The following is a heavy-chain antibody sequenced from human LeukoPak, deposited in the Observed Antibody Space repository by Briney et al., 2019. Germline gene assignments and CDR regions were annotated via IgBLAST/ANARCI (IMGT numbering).Heavy chain of an antibody. CDR1: GFIFSDHW. J-gene: IGHJ4*02. Sequence: GGSLRLSCAASGFIFSDHWMHWVRQAPGKGLVWLSRINNDGSSTIYADSVKGRFTFSRDNAENTLFLEMSGLRVEDTAVYYCVRERNNFWSGHHSIFDSWGQGTLVTVSS. CDR2: INNDGSST. D-gene: IGHD3-3*01. CDR3: VRERNNFWSGHHSIFDS. V-gene: IGHV3-74*01.